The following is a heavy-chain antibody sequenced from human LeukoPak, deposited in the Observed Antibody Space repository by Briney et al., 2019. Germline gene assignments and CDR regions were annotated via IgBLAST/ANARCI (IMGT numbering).Heavy chain of an antibody. V-gene: IGHV4-59*08. Sequence: SXXLSLTCTVSSGSISSYXWSWIRQPXGXXLEWMGYTSYSGSSNNNPSLKSRVTMSVDTSKNQFSLNLTSLTAADTAVYYCARHHRNQYSARPGAFDIWGQGTMVTVSS. CDR1: SGSISSYX. CDR2: TSYSGSS. CDR3: ARHHRNQYSARPGAFDI. D-gene: IGHD1-26*01. J-gene: IGHJ3*02.